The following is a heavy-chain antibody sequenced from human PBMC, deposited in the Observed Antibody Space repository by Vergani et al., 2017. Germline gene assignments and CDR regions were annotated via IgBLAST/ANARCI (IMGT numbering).Heavy chain of an antibody. CDR2: IKQDGSEK. CDR3: ARDYYDSSGYYLNWFDP. J-gene: IGHJ5*02. V-gene: IGHV3-7*04. D-gene: IGHD3-22*01. Sequence: EVQLVESGGGLVQPGGSLRLSCAASGFTFSSYWMSWVRQAPGKGLEWVANIKQDGSEKYYVDSVKGRFTISRDNAKNSLYLQMNSLRAEDTAVYYCARDYYDSSGYYLNWFDPWGQVTLVTVSA. CDR1: GFTFSSYW.